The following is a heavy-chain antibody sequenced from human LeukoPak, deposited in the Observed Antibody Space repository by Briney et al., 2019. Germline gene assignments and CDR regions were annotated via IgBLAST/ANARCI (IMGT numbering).Heavy chain of an antibody. CDR2: IIAMIGTA. CDR3: ARDGLLTRTGMDV. Sequence: ASVKVSCKASGGSLSDYTISLVRQPPGQGLEWMGGIIAMIGTAKYAQNFQGRVTITTDDSSSTVYMELSSLRFEDTASYFCARDGLLTRTGMDVWGKGTTVTVSS. J-gene: IGHJ6*03. D-gene: IGHD3/OR15-3a*01. V-gene: IGHV1-69*16. CDR1: GGSLSDYT.